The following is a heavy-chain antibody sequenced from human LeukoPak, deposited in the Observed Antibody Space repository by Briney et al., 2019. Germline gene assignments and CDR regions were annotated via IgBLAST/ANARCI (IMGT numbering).Heavy chain of an antibody. D-gene: IGHD6-13*01. V-gene: IGHV1-46*01. CDR2: INPSDGST. J-gene: IGHJ5*02. Sequence: ASVKVSCKASGYTFTSYYMYWVRQAPGQGLEWMGTINPSDGSTHYAQKFQGRVTMTRDTSTSTVYMELSSLTSDDTAVYQCARKAAAGQTGWFGPWAREPWSPSPQ. CDR1: GYTFTSYY. CDR3: ARKAAAGQTGWFGP.